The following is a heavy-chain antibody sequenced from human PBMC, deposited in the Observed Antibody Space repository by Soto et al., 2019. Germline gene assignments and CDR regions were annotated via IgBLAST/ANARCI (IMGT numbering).Heavy chain of an antibody. J-gene: IGHJ4*02. CDR3: TREDSSGWKIN. D-gene: IGHD6-19*01. V-gene: IGHV3-49*04. Sequence: GSLRLSCTASGFTFGDYAMSWVRQAPGKGLEWVGFIRSKAYGGTTEYAASVKGRFTISRDDSKSIAYLQMNSLKTEDTAVYYCTREDSSGWKINWGQGTLVTVSS. CDR2: IRSKAYGGTT. CDR1: GFTFGDYA.